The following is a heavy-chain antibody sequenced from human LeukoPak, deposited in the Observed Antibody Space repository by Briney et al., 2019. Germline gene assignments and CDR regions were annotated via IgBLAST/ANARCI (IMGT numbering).Heavy chain of an antibody. CDR3: ARGPPPYGSGTYYLDY. CDR2: INPSGGST. Sequence: ASVKVSCKASVYTFTSYYMHWVRQAPGQGPEWMGIINPSGGSTSYAQKFQARVTMTRDTSTTTVYMELSSLRSEDTAVYYCARGPPPYGSGTYYLDYWGQGTLVTVSS. V-gene: IGHV1-46*01. CDR1: VYTFTSYY. J-gene: IGHJ4*02. D-gene: IGHD3-10*01.